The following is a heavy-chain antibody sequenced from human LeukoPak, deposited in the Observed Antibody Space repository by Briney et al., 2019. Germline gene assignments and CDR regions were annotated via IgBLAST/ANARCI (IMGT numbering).Heavy chain of an antibody. J-gene: IGHJ5*02. CDR1: GFTFSSYG. Sequence: AGGSLRLSCAASGFTFSSYGMHWVRQAPGKGLEWVAFIRYDGSNKYYADSVKGRFTISRDNSRNTLYLQMNSLRAEDTAVYYCANNWLDPWGQGTLVTVSS. CDR3: ANNWLDP. V-gene: IGHV3-30*02. CDR2: IRYDGSNK.